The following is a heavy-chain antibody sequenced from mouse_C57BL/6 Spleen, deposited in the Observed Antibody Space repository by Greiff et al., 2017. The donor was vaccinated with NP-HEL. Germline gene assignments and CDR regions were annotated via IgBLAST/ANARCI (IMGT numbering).Heavy chain of an antibody. CDR3: ARCDGYYFYYFDY. CDR2: INPSNGGT. D-gene: IGHD2-3*01. Sequence: VQLQQPGTELVKPGASVKLSCKASGYTFTSYWVHWVKQRPGQGLEWIGNINPSNGGTNYNEKFKSKATLTVDKSSSTAYMQLSSLTSEDSAVYYCARCDGYYFYYFDYWGQGTTLTVSS. J-gene: IGHJ2*01. CDR1: GYTFTSYW. V-gene: IGHV1-53*01.